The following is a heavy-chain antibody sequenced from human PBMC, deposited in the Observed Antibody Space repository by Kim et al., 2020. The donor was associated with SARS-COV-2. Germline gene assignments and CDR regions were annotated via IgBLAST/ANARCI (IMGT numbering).Heavy chain of an antibody. V-gene: IGHV3-73*01. CDR1: GFTFSASA. Sequence: GGSLRLSCAASGFTFSASAMHWVRQASCILLALVGRIRSTPTNSATSYASSVTGRFTISRDDSTNTVYLQMDSLKTYDTAVYFCSRHSGKHGDRGFDNWGQGTLVTVSS. D-gene: IGHD4-17*01. CDR2: IRSTPTNSAT. CDR3: SRHSGKHGDRGFDN. J-gene: IGHJ4*02.